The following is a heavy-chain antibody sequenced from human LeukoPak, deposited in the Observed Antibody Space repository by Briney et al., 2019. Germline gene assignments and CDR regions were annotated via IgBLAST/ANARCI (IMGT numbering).Heavy chain of an antibody. CDR2: ITGSGRTT. CDR1: GFTFATYA. V-gene: IGHV3-23*01. Sequence: GGSLRLSCAASGFTFATYAMSWVRQAPGKGLKWVSGITGSGRTTYYADSVKGRFTISRDNSKNTLYLQMNSLRAEDTAVYYCAKDRLRLFDYWGQGTLVTVSS. J-gene: IGHJ4*02. D-gene: IGHD4-17*01. CDR3: AKDRLRLFDY.